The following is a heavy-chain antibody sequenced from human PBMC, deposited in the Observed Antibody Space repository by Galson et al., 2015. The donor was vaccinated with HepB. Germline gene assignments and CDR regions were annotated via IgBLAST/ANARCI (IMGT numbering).Heavy chain of an antibody. V-gene: IGHV1-2*06. CDR2: INPNSGGT. Sequence: SVKVSCKASGYTFTGYYMHWVRQAPGQGLEWMGRINPNSGGTNYAQKFQGRVTMTRDTSISTAYMELSRLRSDDTAVYYCARIPTISYSSYYYGMDLSGQGTTVAV. CDR1: GYTFTGYY. J-gene: IGHJ6*02. D-gene: IGHD5-24*01. CDR3: ARIPTISYSSYYYGMDL.